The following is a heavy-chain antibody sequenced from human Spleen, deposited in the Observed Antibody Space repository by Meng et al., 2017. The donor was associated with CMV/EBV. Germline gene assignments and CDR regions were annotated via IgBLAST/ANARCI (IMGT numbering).Heavy chain of an antibody. D-gene: IGHD1-26*01. Sequence: ASVKVSCKASGYTFSSYGISWVRQAPGQGLEWKGWVSGCDGETNYAQEIEGRVTMTTDTSTSTVYMELRSLRSDDTAVYYCVRDWECIARSDFFDIWGQGTTVTVSS. CDR3: VRDWECIARSDFFDI. J-gene: IGHJ3*02. V-gene: IGHV1-18*01. CDR2: VSGCDGET. CDR1: GYTFSSYG.